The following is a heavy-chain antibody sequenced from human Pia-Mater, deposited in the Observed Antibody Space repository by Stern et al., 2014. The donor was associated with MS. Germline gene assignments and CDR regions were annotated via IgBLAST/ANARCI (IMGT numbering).Heavy chain of an antibody. J-gene: IGHJ4*02. CDR2: IYYRGRN. D-gene: IGHD4-17*01. CDR1: GDSINSGDFH. CDR3: ARMKTGLRENRGFDF. Sequence: QLQESGPGLVKPSETLSLTCTVSGDSINSGDFHWSWVRQSPGKGLEXIGYIYYRGRNYNNPSLKSRVTMSIDTSTNQFSLNLTSVTAADTALYFCARMKTGLRENRGFDFWGQGTQVTVSS. V-gene: IGHV4-30-4*01.